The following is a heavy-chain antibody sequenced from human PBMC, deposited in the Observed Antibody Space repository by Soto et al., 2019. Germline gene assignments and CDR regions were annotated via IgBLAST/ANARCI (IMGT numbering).Heavy chain of an antibody. Sequence: EMQLEESGGGLVQPGGSLRLSCAASGFTFSSFEFIWVRQAPGKGLQWISYISMRGNIKRYADSVKGRFTISRDNAKNSVYLQISSLRAADTALYYCARDTMKASAAASLDYWGQGTLVIVSS. CDR3: ARDTMKASAAASLDY. J-gene: IGHJ4*02. D-gene: IGHD6-13*01. CDR1: GFTFSSFE. CDR2: ISMRGNIK. V-gene: IGHV3-48*03.